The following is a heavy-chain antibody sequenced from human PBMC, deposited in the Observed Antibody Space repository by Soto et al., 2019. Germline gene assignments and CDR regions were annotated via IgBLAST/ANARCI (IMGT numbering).Heavy chain of an antibody. CDR1: GYTFTNHY. J-gene: IGHJ4*02. CDR3: ARGFYSSSWYFLFDF. D-gene: IGHD6-13*01. Sequence: QVQLVQSGAEVKKPGASVKVSCKASGYTFTNHYIHWVRQAPGQGLEWMGMINPSGGSASYAQMFQGRVTMTSDTSTRTVYLEVGSLTSEDTALFYCARGFYSSSWYFLFDFWGQGTLVTVSS. V-gene: IGHV1-46*01. CDR2: INPSGGSA.